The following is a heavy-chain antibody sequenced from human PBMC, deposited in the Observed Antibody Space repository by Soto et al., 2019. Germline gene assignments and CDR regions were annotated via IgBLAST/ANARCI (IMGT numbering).Heavy chain of an antibody. D-gene: IGHD3-10*01. CDR1: GFTFSSYA. CDR3: GNSRLWCGELGYFDY. V-gene: IGHV3-23*01. Sequence: EVQLLESGGGLVQPGGSLRLSCAASGFTFSSYAMSWVRQAPGKGLEWVSAISGSGGSTYYADSVKGRFTISRDNSKNTLYLQMNSLRAEDTAVYYSGNSRLWCGELGYFDYWGQGTLVTVSS. CDR2: ISGSGGST. J-gene: IGHJ4*02.